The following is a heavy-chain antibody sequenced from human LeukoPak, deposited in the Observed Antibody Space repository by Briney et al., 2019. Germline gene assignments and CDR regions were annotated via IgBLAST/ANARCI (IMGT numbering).Heavy chain of an antibody. CDR1: GGTFSSYA. V-gene: IGHV1-69*06. D-gene: IGHD6-19*01. CDR2: IIPIFGTA. CDR3: ARETLWSSGWYWFDP. Sequence: ASVKVSCKASGGTFSSYAISWVRQAPGPGLEWMGGIIPIFGTANYAQKFQGRVTITADKSTSTAYMELSSLRSEGTAVYYCARETLWSSGWYWFDPWGQGTLVTVSS. J-gene: IGHJ5*02.